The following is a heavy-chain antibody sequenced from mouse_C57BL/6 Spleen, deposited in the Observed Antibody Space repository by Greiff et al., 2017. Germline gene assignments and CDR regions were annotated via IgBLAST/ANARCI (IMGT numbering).Heavy chain of an antibody. CDR3: ARSYSGHFDV. J-gene: IGHJ1*03. Sequence: QVQLQQPGAELVRPGSSVKLSCKASGYTFTSSWMHWVKQRTIPGLEWIGNIDPSDSETHYNQKFKDKATLTVDKSSSTAYMQLSSLTSEDSAVYYCARSYSGHFDVWGTGTTVTVSS. D-gene: IGHD2-10*01. CDR2: IDPSDSET. CDR1: GYTFTSSW. V-gene: IGHV1-52*01.